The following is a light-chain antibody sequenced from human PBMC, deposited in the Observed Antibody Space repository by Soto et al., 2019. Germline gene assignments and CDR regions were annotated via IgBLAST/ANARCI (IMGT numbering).Light chain of an antibody. Sequence: VICMTQSPSLLSASTGVRVTISFRMSQGISSYFAWYQQKPGKTPELLIYAASTLQSGVPSRFSGSGSGTDFTLTISCLQSDDFATYYCQQYYSFPRTFGQGTKVDIK. CDR1: QGISSY. CDR3: QQYYSFPRT. V-gene: IGKV1D-8*01. CDR2: AAS. J-gene: IGKJ1*01.